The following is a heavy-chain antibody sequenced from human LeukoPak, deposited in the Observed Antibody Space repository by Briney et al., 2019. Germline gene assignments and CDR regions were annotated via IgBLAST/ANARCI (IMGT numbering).Heavy chain of an antibody. D-gene: IGHD6-13*01. CDR2: ISSSGSTI. J-gene: IGHJ4*02. CDR1: GFTFSDYY. V-gene: IGHV3-11*01. CDR3: ASDIAEYYFDY. Sequence: GGSLRLSCAASGFTFSDYYMSWIRQAPGKGLEWVSYISSSGSTIYYADSVKGRFTISRDNAKNSLYLQMNSLRAEDTAVYYCASDIAEYYFDYWGQGTLVTVSS.